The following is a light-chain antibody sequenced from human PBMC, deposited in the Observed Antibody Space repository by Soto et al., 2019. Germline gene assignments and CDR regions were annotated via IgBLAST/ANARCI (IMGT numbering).Light chain of an antibody. V-gene: IGKV2-28*01. CDR2: LGS. CDR3: MGALQSPPT. Sequence: DIVMPQSPVSLPVTPGEPASISCRSSQSLLHSNGYNYLDWYLQKPGQSPQLLIYLGSNRASGVPDRFSASASGTDFPLTSSRVEAEDVGVYYCMGALQSPPTFGQGTKVE. J-gene: IGKJ1*01. CDR1: QSLLHSNGYNY.